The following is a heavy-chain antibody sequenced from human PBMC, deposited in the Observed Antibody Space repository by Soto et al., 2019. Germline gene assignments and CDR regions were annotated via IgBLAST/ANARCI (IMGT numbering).Heavy chain of an antibody. CDR1: GFTFSSYG. D-gene: IGHD3-9*01. CDR3: ARQHRDILTGLRWNGMDV. J-gene: IGHJ6*02. CDR2: IWFDGSNK. V-gene: IGHV3-33*01. Sequence: QMQLVESGGGVVQPGRSLRLSCAASGFTFSSYGMHWVRQAPGKGLEWVAVIWFDGSNKYYADSVKGRFTISRDNSNNTLYLQMNSLRAGDTAVYYCARQHRDILTGLRWNGMDVWGQGTTVTVSS.